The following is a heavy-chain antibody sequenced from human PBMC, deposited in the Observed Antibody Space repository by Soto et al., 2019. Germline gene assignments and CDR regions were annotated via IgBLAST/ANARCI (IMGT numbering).Heavy chain of an antibody. CDR3: AREMGATKDY. CDR1: GGSFSNYA. CDR2: IVPFVGIT. J-gene: IGHJ4*02. D-gene: IGHD1-26*01. Sequence: QVQLVQSGAEVKKPGSSVKVSCKASGGSFSNYALNWVRQAPGQGLEWMGRIVPFVGITKYAQKFQGRVTITGDHSTSTAYMELSSLSSEDPAVYYCAREMGATKDYWGQGTLVTVSS. V-gene: IGHV1-69*04.